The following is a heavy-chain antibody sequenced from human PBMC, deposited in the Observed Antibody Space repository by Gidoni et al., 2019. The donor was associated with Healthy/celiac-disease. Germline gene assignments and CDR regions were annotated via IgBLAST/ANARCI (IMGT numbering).Heavy chain of an antibody. CDR3: ATEVSLGESMVRGVNRLDV. V-gene: IGHV1-24*01. Sequence: QVQLVQSGAEVKKPGASGKVSCKVSGYTLTELSMHWVRQAPGKGLEWMGGFDPEDGETIYAQKFQGRVTMTEDTSTDTAYMELSSLRSEDTAVYYCATEVSLGESMVRGVNRLDVWGQGTTVTVSS. CDR1: GYTLTELS. J-gene: IGHJ6*02. D-gene: IGHD3-10*01. CDR2: FDPEDGET.